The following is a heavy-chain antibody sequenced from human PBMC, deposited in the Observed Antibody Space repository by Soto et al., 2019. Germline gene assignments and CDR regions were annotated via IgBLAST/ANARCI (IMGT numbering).Heavy chain of an antibody. CDR1: VYTFTSYG. V-gene: IGHV1-18*04. Sequence: ASVNVSFKASVYTFTSYGISWVRQAPGQGLEWMGWISAYNGNTNYAQKLQGRVTMTTDTSTSTAYMELRSLRSADTAVYYCARDGGVAVAGKDYYGMDVWGQGTTVTVSS. D-gene: IGHD6-19*01. CDR3: ARDGGVAVAGKDYYGMDV. J-gene: IGHJ6*02. CDR2: ISAYNGNT.